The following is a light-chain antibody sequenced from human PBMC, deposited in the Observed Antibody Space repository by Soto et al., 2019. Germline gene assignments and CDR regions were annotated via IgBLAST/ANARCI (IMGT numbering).Light chain of an antibody. V-gene: IGKV3-20*01. CDR3: QQYGGSPPYT. Sequence: EIVLTQSPGPLSLSPGERATLSCRASRSISSTYLAWYQQKPGQAPRLLIYGASSRATGITDRFSGGGSGTDFTLTISRLEPEDFAVYYCQQYGGSPPYTFGQGTKLEIK. CDR1: RSISSTY. J-gene: IGKJ2*01. CDR2: GAS.